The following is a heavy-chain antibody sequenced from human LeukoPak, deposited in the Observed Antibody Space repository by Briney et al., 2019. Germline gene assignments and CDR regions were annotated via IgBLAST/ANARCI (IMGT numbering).Heavy chain of an antibody. CDR1: GFTFSSYW. J-gene: IGHJ4*02. CDR3: ARDGDDILTGYYIPLFDY. Sequence: GGSLRLSCAASGFTFSSYWMSWVRQAPGKGLEWVANIKQDGSEKYYVDSVKGRFTISRDNAKNSLYLQMNSLRAEDTAVYYCARDGDDILTGYYIPLFDYWGQGTLVTVSS. CDR2: IKQDGSEK. V-gene: IGHV3-7*01. D-gene: IGHD3-9*01.